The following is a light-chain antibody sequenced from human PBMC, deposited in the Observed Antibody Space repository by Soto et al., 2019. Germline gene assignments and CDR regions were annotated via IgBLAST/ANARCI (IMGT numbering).Light chain of an antibody. CDR2: TAS. CDR3: QQTNSFPLT. CDR1: QDINSW. J-gene: IGKJ4*01. V-gene: IGKV1-12*01. Sequence: DIQMTQSPSSVSASVGDRVTITCRASQDINSWLAWYQQQPGNAPNLLIYTASSLQTGVPSRFSGSGSGTDFTLTISRLQPEDSASYYCQQTNSFPLTFGGGTRWIS.